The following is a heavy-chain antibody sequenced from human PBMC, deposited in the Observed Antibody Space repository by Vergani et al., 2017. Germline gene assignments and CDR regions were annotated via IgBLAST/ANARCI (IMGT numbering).Heavy chain of an antibody. J-gene: IGHJ6*02. CDR2: VDPEDGET. D-gene: IGHD4-17*01. Sequence: EVQLVQSGAEVKKPGATMKISCTVSGYTFTDHYMHWVKQAPGKGLEWMGLVDPEDGETIYAEKFKGRVNIAADTSTDTAHLELSSLRSADTAVYYCATPQTVTTGGMEVWGQGTTVIVSS. V-gene: IGHV1-69-2*01. CDR1: GYTFTDHY. CDR3: ATPQTVTTGGMEV.